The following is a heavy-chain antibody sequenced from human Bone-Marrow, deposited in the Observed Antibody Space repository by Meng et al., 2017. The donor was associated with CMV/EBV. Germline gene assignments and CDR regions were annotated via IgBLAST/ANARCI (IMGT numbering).Heavy chain of an antibody. D-gene: IGHD2-2*01. CDR2: IYSGGST. CDR3: ARVVCSSTSCKHDAFDI. J-gene: IGHJ3*02. V-gene: IGHV3-53*01. CDR1: GFTVSSNY. Sequence: GGSLRLSCAASGFTVSSNYMSWVRQAPGKGLEWVSVIYSGGSTYYADSVKGRFTISRDNSKNTLYLQMNSLRAEDTAVYYCARVVCSSTSCKHDAFDIWGQGTRVTVSS.